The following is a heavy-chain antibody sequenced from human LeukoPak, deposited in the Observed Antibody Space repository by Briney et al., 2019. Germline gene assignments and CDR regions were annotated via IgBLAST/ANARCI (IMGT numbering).Heavy chain of an antibody. Sequence: EASVKVSCKASGDTFTSYGISWVRQAPGQGLEWMGWITPYNGNTNYAQKFQGRVTMTRDTSISTAYMELSRLRSDDTAVYYCARDMDSGPDFFDYWGLGTLVTVSS. CDR1: GDTFTSYG. D-gene: IGHD1-26*01. J-gene: IGHJ4*02. CDR3: ARDMDSGPDFFDY. V-gene: IGHV1-18*01. CDR2: ITPYNGNT.